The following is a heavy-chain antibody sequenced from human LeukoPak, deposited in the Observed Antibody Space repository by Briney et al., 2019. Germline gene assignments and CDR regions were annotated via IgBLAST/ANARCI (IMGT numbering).Heavy chain of an antibody. J-gene: IGHJ4*02. Sequence: GGSLRLSCSASGFTFSSYAMHWVRQAPGKGLEYVSAISSNGGSTYYADSVKGRFTISRDNSKNTLYLQMNSLRAEDTAVYYCAKTLRVTSPYFDYWGQGTLVTVSS. D-gene: IGHD3-10*01. CDR1: GFTFSSYA. CDR3: AKTLRVTSPYFDY. CDR2: ISSNGGST. V-gene: IGHV3-64*04.